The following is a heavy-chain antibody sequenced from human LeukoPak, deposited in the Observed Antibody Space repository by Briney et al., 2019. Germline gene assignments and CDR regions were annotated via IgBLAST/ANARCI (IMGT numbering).Heavy chain of an antibody. Sequence: SQTLSLTCAISGDSVSSNSAAWNWIRQSPSRGLEWLGRTYYRSKWYNDYAVSVKSRITINPDTSKNQFSLQLNSVTPEDTAVYYCARGIAAAGKADHPHFDYWGQGTLVTVSS. CDR3: ARGIAAAGKADHPHFDY. D-gene: IGHD6-13*01. CDR1: GDSVSSNSAA. V-gene: IGHV6-1*01. J-gene: IGHJ4*02. CDR2: TYYRSKWYN.